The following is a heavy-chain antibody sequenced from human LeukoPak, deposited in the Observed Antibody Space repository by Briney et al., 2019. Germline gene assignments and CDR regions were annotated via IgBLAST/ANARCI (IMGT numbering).Heavy chain of an antibody. CDR2: LLSDGRT. D-gene: IGHD3-3*01. V-gene: IGHV3-53*01. Sequence: GGSLRLSCAASGFIVDTNNMTWVRQAPGKGLEWVSLLLSDGRTYYADSVKGRFIISRDNSKNSLYLQMSNLRVEDTATYYCARERGGFWSGYYPLWGQGTLVTVSS. CDR3: ARERGGFWSGYYPL. CDR1: GFIVDTNN. J-gene: IGHJ4*02.